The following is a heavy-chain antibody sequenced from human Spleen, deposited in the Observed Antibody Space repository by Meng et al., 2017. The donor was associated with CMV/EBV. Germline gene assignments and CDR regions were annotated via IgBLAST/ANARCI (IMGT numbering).Heavy chain of an antibody. CDR3: AREYYDILTGYFYYFDY. Sequence: GGSLRLSCAASGFTFSSYSMNWVRQAPGKGLEWVSYISSSSSTIYYADSVKGRFTISRDNAKNSLYLQMNSLRDEDTAVYYCAREYYDILTGYFYYFDYWGQGTLVTVSS. D-gene: IGHD3-9*01. CDR2: ISSSSSTI. J-gene: IGHJ4*02. V-gene: IGHV3-48*02. CDR1: GFTFSSYS.